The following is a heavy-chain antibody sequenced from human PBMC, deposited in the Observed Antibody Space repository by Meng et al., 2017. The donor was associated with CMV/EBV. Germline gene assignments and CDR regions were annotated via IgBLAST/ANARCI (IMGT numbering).Heavy chain of an antibody. Sequence: GESLKISCAASGFIFSRYGMHWVRQAPGKGLEWLTFIRFDGSAEYYVDSVKGRFSISRDNLKNTLYLQMNSLRPEDTAVYYCVKEGGVAAAGKGRFDHWGQGALVTVSS. CDR1: GFIFSRYG. J-gene: IGHJ5*02. CDR3: VKEGGVAAAGKGRFDH. V-gene: IGHV3-30*02. D-gene: IGHD6-13*01. CDR2: IRFDGSAE.